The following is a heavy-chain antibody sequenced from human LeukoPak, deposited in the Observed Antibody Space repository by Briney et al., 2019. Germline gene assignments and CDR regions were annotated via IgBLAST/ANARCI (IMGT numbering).Heavy chain of an antibody. Sequence: GASVKVSCKASGGTFSSYAISWVRQAPGQGLEWMGGIIPIFGTANYAQKFQGRVTITADESTSTAYMELSSLRSEDTAVYYCARLCSIRWCLHDWFDPWGQGTLVTVSS. V-gene: IGHV1-69*13. CDR2: IIPIFGTA. CDR1: GGTFSSYA. J-gene: IGHJ5*02. D-gene: IGHD2-21*01. CDR3: ARLCSIRWCLHDWFDP.